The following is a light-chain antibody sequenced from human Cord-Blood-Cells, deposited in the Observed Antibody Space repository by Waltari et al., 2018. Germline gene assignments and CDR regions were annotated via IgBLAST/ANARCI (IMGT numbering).Light chain of an antibody. CDR3: QQYNSYSIT. V-gene: IGKV1-5*01. CDR1: QSISSW. J-gene: IGKJ5*01. CDR2: DAS. Sequence: DIQMTQSPSTLSASVGDRVTITCLASQSISSWLAWYQQKPGKPPKLLIYDASSLESGVPSRFSGSGSGTEFTLTISSLQPDDFANYYCQQYNSYSITFGQGTRLEIK.